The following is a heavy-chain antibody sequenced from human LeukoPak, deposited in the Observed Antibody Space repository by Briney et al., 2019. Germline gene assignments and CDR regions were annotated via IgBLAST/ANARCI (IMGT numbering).Heavy chain of an antibody. CDR1: GFTFSDYW. J-gene: IGHJ4*02. CDR2: IKQDGSER. CDR3: VRAIAAAASY. D-gene: IGHD6-13*01. Sequence: GGSLGLSCAASGFTFSDYWMHWVRQARGRGLEWVANIKQDGSERYYVDSVRGRFTITRDNAKNSLSLQMKSLRVEDTAVYYCVRAIAAAASYWGQGTLVTVSS. V-gene: IGHV3-7*01.